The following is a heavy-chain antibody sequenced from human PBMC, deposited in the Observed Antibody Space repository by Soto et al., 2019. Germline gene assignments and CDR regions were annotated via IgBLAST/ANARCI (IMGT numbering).Heavy chain of an antibody. D-gene: IGHD3-22*01. CDR2: IYSGGST. CDR1: GFSFSSYG. J-gene: IGHJ4*02. V-gene: IGHV3-53*01. CDR3: ARGIVVAIFDY. Sequence: PGRSLRLSCAASGFSFSSYGMIWVRQAPGKGLEWVSVIYSGGSTYYADSVKGRFTISRDNSKNTLYLQMNSLRAEDTAVYYCARGIVVAIFDYWGQGTLVTSPQ.